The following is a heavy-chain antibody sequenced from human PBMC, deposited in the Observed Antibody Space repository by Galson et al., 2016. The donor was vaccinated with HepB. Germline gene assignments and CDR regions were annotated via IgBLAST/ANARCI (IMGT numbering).Heavy chain of an antibody. Sequence: QSGAEVKKPGASVKVSCKASGYTFTSHDISWVRQAPGQGLEWMGWLSAYNGNTNYAQKLQGRVTMTTDKSTSTAYMELRSLRSDDTDVYYCARASTSWINWFDPWGQGTLVTVSS. CDR3: ARASTSWINWFDP. J-gene: IGHJ5*02. D-gene: IGHD2-2*01. CDR1: GYTFTSHD. V-gene: IGHV1-18*01. CDR2: LSAYNGNT.